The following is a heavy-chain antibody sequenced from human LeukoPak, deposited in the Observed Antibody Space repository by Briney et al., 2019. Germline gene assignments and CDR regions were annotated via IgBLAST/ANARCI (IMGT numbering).Heavy chain of an antibody. V-gene: IGHV3-7*01. CDR3: AREEGTFDY. CDR2: IKSDGSEK. Sequence: GGSLRLSCAASGFTFRSYWMAWVRQAPGKGLEWVANIKSDGSEKYSVDSVKGRLTISRDNAKNSLYLQMNSLRAEDTAVYYCAREEGTFDYWGRGTLVTVSS. J-gene: IGHJ4*02. CDR1: GFTFRSYW. D-gene: IGHD3-10*01.